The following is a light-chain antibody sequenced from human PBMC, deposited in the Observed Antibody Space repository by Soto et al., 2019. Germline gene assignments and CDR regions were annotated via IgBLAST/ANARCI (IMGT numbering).Light chain of an antibody. CDR3: QQIYTFLLT. CDR2: AAS. CDR1: QNINRY. Sequence: DIQLTQSPSSLSASVGDSVTLTCRASQNINRYLNWYQHEPGAAPKILIYAASSLQRGVPSRFSGSGSGTHFSLTISSLEPEDYATYYCQQIYTFLLTFGGGTRVEI. J-gene: IGKJ4*01. V-gene: IGKV1-39*01.